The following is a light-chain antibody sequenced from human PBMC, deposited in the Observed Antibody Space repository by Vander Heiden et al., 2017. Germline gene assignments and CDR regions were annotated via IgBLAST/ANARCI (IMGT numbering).Light chain of an antibody. J-gene: IGKJ1*01. CDR3: QQYYGARLT. Sequence: DILMAQSPDSLAVSLGERATINCKSSQSVLSNSDNRNYLAWYQQKPGQSPKLLFSWASTRESGVPDRFSGSGSGTDFTLTISSLQADDVAVYHCQQYYGARLTFGQGTKVEIK. V-gene: IGKV4-1*01. CDR1: QSVLSNSDNRNY. CDR2: WAS.